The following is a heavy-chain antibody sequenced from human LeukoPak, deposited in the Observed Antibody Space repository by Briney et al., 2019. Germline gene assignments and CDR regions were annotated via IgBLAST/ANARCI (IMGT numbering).Heavy chain of an antibody. CDR3: ARIRFDSSGYSDAFDI. CDR2: INHSGST. V-gene: IGHV4-34*01. J-gene: IGHJ3*02. D-gene: IGHD3-22*01. Sequence: NTSETLSLTCAVYGGSFSGYYWSWIRQPPGKGLEWIGEINHSGSTNYNPSLKSRVTISVDTSKNQFSLKLSSVTAADTAVYYCARIRFDSSGYSDAFDIWGQGTMVTVSS. CDR1: GGSFSGYY.